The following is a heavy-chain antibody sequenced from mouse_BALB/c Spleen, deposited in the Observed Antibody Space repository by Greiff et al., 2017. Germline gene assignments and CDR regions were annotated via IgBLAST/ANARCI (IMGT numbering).Heavy chain of an antibody. V-gene: IGHV1-69*02. D-gene: IGHD1-1*02. CDR1: GYTFTSYW. CDR3: TREDYVFAY. Sequence: QVQLQQPGAELVRPGASVKLSCKASGYTFTSYWINWVKQRPGQGLEWIGNIYPSDSYTNYNQKFKDKATLTVDKSSSTAYMQLSSPTSEDSAVYYCTREDYVFAYWGQGTLVTVSA. CDR2: IYPSDSYT. J-gene: IGHJ3*01.